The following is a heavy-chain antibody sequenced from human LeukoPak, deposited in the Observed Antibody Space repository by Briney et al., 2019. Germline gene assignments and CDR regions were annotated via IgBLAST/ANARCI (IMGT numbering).Heavy chain of an antibody. V-gene: IGHV4-39*02. D-gene: IGHD7-27*01. CDR3: ARITWGAFDI. CDR2: IYYSGST. Sequence: SETLSLTYTVSGGSISSSSYYWGWIRQPPGKGLEWIGSIYYSGSTYYNPSLKSRITISVDTSKNHFSLKLSSVTAADTAVYYCARITWGAFDIWGQGTMVTVSS. J-gene: IGHJ3*02. CDR1: GGSISSSSYY.